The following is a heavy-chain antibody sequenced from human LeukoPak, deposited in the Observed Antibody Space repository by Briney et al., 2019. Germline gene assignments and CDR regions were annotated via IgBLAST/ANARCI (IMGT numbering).Heavy chain of an antibody. CDR3: ARAWAGGYPSDY. V-gene: IGHV3-48*01. Sequence: GGSLRLSCAASGFIFGRDSMNWVRQAPGRGLEWISYISRDSDIRYYADSVRGRFHISRDNAKNSLYLQMNSLSAEDTAVYYCARAWAGGYPSDYWGQGTLVTVSS. CDR2: ISRDSDIR. CDR1: GFIFGRDS. J-gene: IGHJ4*02. D-gene: IGHD5-12*01.